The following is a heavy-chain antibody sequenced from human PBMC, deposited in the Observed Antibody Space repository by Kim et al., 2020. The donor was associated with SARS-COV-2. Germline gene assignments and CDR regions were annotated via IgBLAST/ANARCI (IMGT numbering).Heavy chain of an antibody. J-gene: IGHJ4*02. D-gene: IGHD6-13*01. CDR2: ISTYNGNT. V-gene: IGHV1-18*04. Sequence: ASVKVSCKASGYTFTTYAISWVRQAPGQGLEWMGWISTYNGNTNYAQKLQGRVIMTTDTSTSTTYMELRSLTSDDTAVYYCARDGSEAGQQRNYWGQGTLVTVSS. CDR1: GYTFTTYA. CDR3: ARDGSEAGQQRNY.